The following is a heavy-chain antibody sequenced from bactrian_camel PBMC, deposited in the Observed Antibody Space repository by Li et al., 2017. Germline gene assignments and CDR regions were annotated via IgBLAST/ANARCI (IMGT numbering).Heavy chain of an antibody. CDR1: GDTNGRYC. J-gene: IGHJ4*01. Sequence: VQLVESGGGSVQVGGSLRLSCVASGDTNGRYCMGWFRQIPDKEREGVAGIESDGSTSYADSVKGRFTASRSESTLSLQMNLLKAEDTAMYYCAASTTRCYSRRPDDYEYWGQGTQVTVS. CDR3: AASTTRCYSRRPDDYEY. V-gene: IGHV3S55*01. D-gene: IGHD2*01. CDR2: IESDGST.